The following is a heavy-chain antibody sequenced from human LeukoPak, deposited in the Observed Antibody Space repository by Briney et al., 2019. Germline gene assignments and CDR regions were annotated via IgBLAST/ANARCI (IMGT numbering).Heavy chain of an antibody. Sequence: SETLSLACAVYGGSFSGYYWSWIRQPPGKGLEWIGEINHSGSTNYNPSLKSRVTISVDTSKNQFSLKLSSVTAADTAVYYCASESGMVRGVITRRRAGYWGQGTLVTVSS. V-gene: IGHV4-34*01. CDR2: INHSGST. CDR1: GGSFSGYY. J-gene: IGHJ4*02. CDR3: ASESGMVRGVITRRRAGY. D-gene: IGHD3-10*01.